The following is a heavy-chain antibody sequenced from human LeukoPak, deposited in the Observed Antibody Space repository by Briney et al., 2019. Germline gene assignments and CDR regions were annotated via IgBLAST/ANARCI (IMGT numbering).Heavy chain of an antibody. CDR2: INPNSGGT. J-gene: IGHJ3*02. CDR1: GYTFTGYY. CDR3: ARTGTTRAFDI. Sequence: GASVKVSFKASGYTFTGYYMHLVRQAPGQGLEWMGWINPNSGGTNYAQKFQGRVTMTRDTSISTAYMELSRLRSDDTAVYHCARTGTTRAFDIWGQGTMVTVSS. V-gene: IGHV1-2*02. D-gene: IGHD1-14*01.